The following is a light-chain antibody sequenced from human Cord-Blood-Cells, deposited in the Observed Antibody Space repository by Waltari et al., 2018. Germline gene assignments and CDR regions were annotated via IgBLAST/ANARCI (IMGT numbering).Light chain of an antibody. J-gene: IGKJ5*01. Sequence: EIVLTQSPGTLSLSPGERATLYCRASQSVSSSYLAWYQQKPGQAPRHLIYGAYNRATGIPDRFSGSGSGTDFTLTISRLEPEDFAVYYCQQYGSSPITFGQGTRLEIK. CDR3: QQYGSSPIT. CDR2: GAY. CDR1: QSVSSSY. V-gene: IGKV3-20*01.